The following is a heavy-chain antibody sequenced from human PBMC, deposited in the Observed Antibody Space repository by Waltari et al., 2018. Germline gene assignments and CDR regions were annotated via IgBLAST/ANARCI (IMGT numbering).Heavy chain of an antibody. V-gene: IGHV3-23*03. J-gene: IGHJ4*02. D-gene: IGHD3-10*01. Sequence: EVQLLESGGGLVQPGGSLRLPCAASGFTFSSYAMSWVRQAPGKGLEWVSVIYSGGSTYYADSVKGRFTISRDNSKNTLYLQMNSLRAEDTAVYYCAKDRAQLLWFGELLSYWGQGTLVTVSS. CDR3: AKDRAQLLWFGELLSY. CDR2: IYSGGST. CDR1: GFTFSSYA.